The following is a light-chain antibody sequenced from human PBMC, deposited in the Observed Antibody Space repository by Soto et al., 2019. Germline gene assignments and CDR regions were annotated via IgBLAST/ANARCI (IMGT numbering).Light chain of an antibody. Sequence: QSVLTQPRSVSGAPGQRVTISCTGSSSNIGAGYDVYWYQQLPGTAPKLLIFGNHNRPSGVPDRFSGSKSGTSASLAITGVQAEDEADSYCQSYDSSLSGSVVFGGGTKLTVL. J-gene: IGLJ2*01. CDR2: GNH. V-gene: IGLV1-40*01. CDR1: SSNIGAGYD. CDR3: QSYDSSLSGSVV.